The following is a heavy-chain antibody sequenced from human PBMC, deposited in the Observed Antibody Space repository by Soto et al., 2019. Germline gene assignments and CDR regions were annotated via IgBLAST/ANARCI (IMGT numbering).Heavy chain of an antibody. J-gene: IGHJ4*02. CDR2: IYYSGST. CDR3: ASYSYGYSYFFDY. CDR1: GGSISGSSYY. D-gene: IGHD5-18*01. V-gene: IGHV4-39*01. Sequence: XETLSLTCTVSGGSISGSSYYWGWIRQPPGKGLEWVGTIYYSGSTYYNPSLKSRVTISVDTSTNQFSLKLSSVTAADTAVYYCASYSYGYSYFFDYWGQGTLVTVSS.